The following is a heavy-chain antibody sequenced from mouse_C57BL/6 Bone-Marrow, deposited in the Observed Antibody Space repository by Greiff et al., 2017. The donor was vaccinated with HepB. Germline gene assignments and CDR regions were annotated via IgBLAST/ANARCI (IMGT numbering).Heavy chain of an antibody. CDR3: VICLRRGYYYAMDY. CDR2: IRSKSSNYAT. V-gene: IGHV10-3*01. CDR1: GFTFNTYA. Sequence: EVQLVESGGGLVQPKGSLKLSCAASGFTFNTYAMHWVRQAPGKGLEWVARIRSKSSNYATYYADSVKDRFTISRDDSQSMLYLQMNNLKTEDTAMYYCVICLRRGYYYAMDYWGQGTSVTVSS. D-gene: IGHD2-2*01. J-gene: IGHJ4*01.